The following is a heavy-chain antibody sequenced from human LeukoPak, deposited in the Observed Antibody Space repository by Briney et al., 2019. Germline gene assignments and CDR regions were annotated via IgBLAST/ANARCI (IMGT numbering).Heavy chain of an antibody. CDR1: GGSFSGYY. Sequence: SETLSLTCAVYGGSFSGYYWSWIRQPPGKGLEWIGHIYYSGSTKYNPSLKSRVTISADTSKNQISLKLSSVTAADTAVYYCASGAQYSSGWYFFDYWGQGTLVTVSS. CDR3: ASGAQYSSGWYFFDY. CDR2: IYYSGST. V-gene: IGHV4-59*01. D-gene: IGHD6-19*01. J-gene: IGHJ4*02.